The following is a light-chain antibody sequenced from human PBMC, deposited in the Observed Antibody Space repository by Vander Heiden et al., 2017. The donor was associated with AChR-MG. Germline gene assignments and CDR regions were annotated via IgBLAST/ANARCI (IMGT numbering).Light chain of an antibody. CDR3: QNDTGYSLT. CDR2: EAC. V-gene: IGKV1-5*01. Sequence: DFQMTQSPSTLSSSVGARVTITCRASQSTSNWLAWYQQKPGEATKLLNYEACRVESGVPTRCRGSGSRTEFTLTSSSLQHDDVATYYCQNDTGYSLTFGPGTKLEIK. CDR1: QSTSNW. J-gene: IGKJ3*01.